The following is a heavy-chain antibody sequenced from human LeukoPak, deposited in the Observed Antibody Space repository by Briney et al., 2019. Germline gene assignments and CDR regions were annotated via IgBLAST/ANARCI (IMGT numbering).Heavy chain of an antibody. CDR3: ASPEGY. CDR2: MYHSGNT. Sequence: SGTLSLTCAVSGGSISSSSYYWGWIRQPPGKGLEWIGNMYHSGNTYYNPSLKSRVTISVDTSKNQFSLKLSSVTAADTAVYYCASPEGYWGQGTLVTVSS. J-gene: IGHJ4*02. CDR1: GGSISSSSYY. V-gene: IGHV4-39*01.